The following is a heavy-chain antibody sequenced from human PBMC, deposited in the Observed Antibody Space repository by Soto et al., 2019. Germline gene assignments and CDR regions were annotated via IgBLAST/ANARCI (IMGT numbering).Heavy chain of an antibody. J-gene: IGHJ6*02. CDR2: IEEDGSEK. CDR3: ARDGPPLGGMDV. V-gene: IGHV3-7*01. D-gene: IGHD3-16*01. CDR1: RFTFNRYW. Sequence: PAGSLRLSCVASRFTFNRYWMTWVRQAPGKGLEWVANIEEDGSEKYYVDSVKGRFTISRDNAKNTLYLQMNSLRVEDTAVYYCARDGPPLGGMDVWGQGTSVTVSS.